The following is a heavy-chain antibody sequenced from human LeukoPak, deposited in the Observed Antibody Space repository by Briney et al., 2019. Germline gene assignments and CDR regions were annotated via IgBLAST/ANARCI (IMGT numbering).Heavy chain of an antibody. Sequence: CGPTLVLLTQILTLPWTLSGFSLSTGGVPVAWIRQPPGKALEWLALIYWDDDKRYSPSLKSRLTSTKDSSKNQVVLTMANMDHVDSGTYYCSHRKVDILPLDDWGPGTAVTVSS. CDR1: GFSLSTGGVP. J-gene: IGHJ4*02. CDR2: IYWDDDK. CDR3: SHRKVDILPLDD. V-gene: IGHV2-5*02. D-gene: IGHD3-16*01.